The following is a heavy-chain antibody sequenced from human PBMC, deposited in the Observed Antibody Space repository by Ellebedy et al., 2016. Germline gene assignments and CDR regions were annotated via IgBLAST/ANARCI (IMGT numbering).Heavy chain of an antibody. Sequence: GESLKISCRGSGYTFTNYWISWVRQTPGKGLEWMGRIDPSDSYTNYNPSFQGHVTISSDKSGSTVYLHWSSLKASDTAMYYCSRRGSEDSTGWYGGYWGQGTRVTVSS. D-gene: IGHD6-19*01. J-gene: IGHJ4*02. CDR2: IDPSDSYT. CDR3: SRRGSEDSTGWYGGY. V-gene: IGHV5-10-1*01. CDR1: GYTFTNYW.